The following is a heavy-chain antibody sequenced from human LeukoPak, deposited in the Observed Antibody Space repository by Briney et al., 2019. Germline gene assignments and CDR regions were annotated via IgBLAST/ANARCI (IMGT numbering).Heavy chain of an antibody. CDR3: AKAGHGYSSIPLLDY. D-gene: IGHD6-13*01. J-gene: IGHJ4*02. CDR2: ISGSGGST. V-gene: IGHV3-23*01. Sequence: GGSLRLSCAASGFTFSSYAMSWVRQAPGKGLEWVSAISGSGGSTYYADSVKGRFTISRDNSKNTLYLQMNSLRAEDTAVYYCAKAGHGYSSIPLLDYWGQGTLVTVSS. CDR1: GFTFSSYA.